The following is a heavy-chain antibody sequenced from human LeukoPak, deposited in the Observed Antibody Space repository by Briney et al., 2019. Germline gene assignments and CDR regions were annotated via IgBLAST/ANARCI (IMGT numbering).Heavy chain of an antibody. CDR3: ARSEYGGYFDY. V-gene: IGHV4-59*01. CDR2: ISYSGST. D-gene: IGHD4-23*01. Sequence: PSETLSLTCTVSGGSISSYYWSWVRQPPGKGLEWIGYISYSGSTNYNPSLKSRVTISVDTSQNQFSLKLSSVTAADTAVYYCARSEYGGYFDYWGQGTLVTVSS. J-gene: IGHJ4*02. CDR1: GGSISSYY.